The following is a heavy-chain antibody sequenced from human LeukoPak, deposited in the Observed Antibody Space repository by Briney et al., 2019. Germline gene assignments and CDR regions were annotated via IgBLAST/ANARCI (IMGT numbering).Heavy chain of an antibody. Sequence: GGSLRLSCAASGFTVSSNYMSWVRQAPGKGLEWVAIIYSGGSTYYADSVKGRFTISRDNSKNTLYLQMNSLRAEDTAVYYCARANWGHPMYYFDYWGQGTLVTVSS. CDR3: ARANWGHPMYYFDY. D-gene: IGHD7-27*01. CDR1: GFTVSSNY. V-gene: IGHV3-66*01. CDR2: IYSGGST. J-gene: IGHJ4*02.